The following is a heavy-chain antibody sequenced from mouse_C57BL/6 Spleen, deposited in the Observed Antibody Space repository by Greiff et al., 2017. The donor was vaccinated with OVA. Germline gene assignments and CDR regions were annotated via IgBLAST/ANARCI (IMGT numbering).Heavy chain of an antibody. Sequence: VQLQESGPGLVPPSQSLSITCTVSGFSLTRYGVHWVRQSPGKGLEWLGVILRGGSTSYNTAFMTRLSIPKDHSNIQYFLKRNSLQADDTAIYYWAKEGYYPYLDYWGQGTTVTVSS. CDR3: AKEGYYPYLDY. D-gene: IGHD2-3*01. CDR1: GFSLTRYG. CDR2: ILRGGST. V-gene: IGHV2-5*01. J-gene: IGHJ2*01.